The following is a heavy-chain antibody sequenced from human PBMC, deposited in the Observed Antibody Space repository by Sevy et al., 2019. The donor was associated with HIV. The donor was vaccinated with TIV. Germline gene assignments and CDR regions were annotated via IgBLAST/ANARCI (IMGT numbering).Heavy chain of an antibody. CDR1: GFTFSNVW. CDR3: TTASWSQEDYYNY. Sequence: GGSLRLSCAASGFTFSNVWMSWVRQAPGKGLEWVGRIKGKIYDGTIDYAAPVKGRFSISRDDSKNTLYLQMNSLKTEDTAVYYCTTASWSQEDYYNYWGQGTLVTVSS. D-gene: IGHD6-13*01. CDR2: IKGKIYDGTI. V-gene: IGHV3-15*01. J-gene: IGHJ4*02.